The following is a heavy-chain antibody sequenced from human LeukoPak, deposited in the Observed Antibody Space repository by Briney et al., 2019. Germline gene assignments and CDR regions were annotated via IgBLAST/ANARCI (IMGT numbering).Heavy chain of an antibody. CDR3: ARVPGGWRFAYLDY. Sequence: PSETLSLTCTVSGGSISSSSYYWGWIRQPPGKGLEWIGYIYYGGSTNYNPSLKSRVTISVDTSKNQFSLKLSSVTAADTAVYYCARVPGGWRFAYLDYWGQGTLVTVSS. CDR1: GGSISSSSYY. D-gene: IGHD3-10*01. V-gene: IGHV4-61*05. CDR2: IYYGGST. J-gene: IGHJ4*02.